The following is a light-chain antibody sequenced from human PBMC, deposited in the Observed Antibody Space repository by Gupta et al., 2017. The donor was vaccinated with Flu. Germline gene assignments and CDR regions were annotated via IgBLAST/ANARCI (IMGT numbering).Light chain of an antibody. V-gene: IGKV1-39*01. CDR2: EAS. CDR1: ESVGFY. J-gene: IGKJ1*01. Sequence: DIQLTQLPSSLSASVGDRVTITGRASESVGFYLSWYTQKTGQAPKLLIYEASTLQSGVATRFSGSGSGTDFTLTINSLQPDDFATYFCQQCRSNPRTFGQGTRVEIK. CDR3: QQCRSNPRT.